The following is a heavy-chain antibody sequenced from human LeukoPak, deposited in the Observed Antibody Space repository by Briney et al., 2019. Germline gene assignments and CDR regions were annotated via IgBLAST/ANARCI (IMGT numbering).Heavy chain of an antibody. CDR1: GFTFSSYA. CDR2: ISGSGGST. J-gene: IGHJ1*01. Sequence: GGSLRLSCAASGFTFSSYAMSWVRQAPGKGLEWVSAISGSGGSTYYADSVKGRFTISRDNSKNTLYLQMNSLRAEDTAVYYCAKDRLHCSSTSCDSFYFQHWGQGTLVTVSS. V-gene: IGHV3-23*01. D-gene: IGHD2-2*01. CDR3: AKDRLHCSSTSCDSFYFQH.